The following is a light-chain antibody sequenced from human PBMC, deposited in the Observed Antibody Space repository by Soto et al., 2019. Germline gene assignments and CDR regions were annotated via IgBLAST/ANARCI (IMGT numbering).Light chain of an antibody. CDR3: QQRSDWPPLT. J-gene: IGKJ5*01. V-gene: IGKV3-11*01. CDR2: DAS. Sequence: SPATLSLSPGERATLSCRASQSVSNYLAWYQQKPGQAPRLLIYDASNRATGIPARFSGSGSGTDFTLTISSLEPGDSAVYFCQQRSDWPPLTFGHGTRLEIK. CDR1: QSVSNY.